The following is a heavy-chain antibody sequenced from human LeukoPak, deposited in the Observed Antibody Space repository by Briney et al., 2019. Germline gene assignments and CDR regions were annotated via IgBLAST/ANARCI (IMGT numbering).Heavy chain of an antibody. CDR3: ARLVYTARRADV. CDR1: GYSISSGYY. J-gene: IGHJ6*04. V-gene: IGHV4-38-2*02. Sequence: PSETLSLTCTVSGYSISSGYYWGWIRQPPGKGLEWIGEINHSGSTNYNPSLKSRVTISVDTSKNQFSLKLSSVTAADTAVYYCARLVYTARRADVWGKGTTVTVSS. D-gene: IGHD5-18*01. CDR2: INHSGST.